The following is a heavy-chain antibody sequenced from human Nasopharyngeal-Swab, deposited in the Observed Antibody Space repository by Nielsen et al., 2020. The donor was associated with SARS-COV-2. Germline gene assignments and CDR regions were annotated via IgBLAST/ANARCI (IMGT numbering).Heavy chain of an antibody. CDR2: ISAYNGRP. V-gene: IGHV1-18*01. Sequence: ASVKVSCKASGYTFTSYGISWVRQAPGQGLEWMGWISAYNGRPYYAQKFQGRVTMTTDTSTSTAYMDLRSLRSDDTAVYYCARDPRGPDYWGQGTLVTVSS. D-gene: IGHD6-25*01. CDR1: GYTFTSYG. CDR3: ARDPRGPDY. J-gene: IGHJ4*02.